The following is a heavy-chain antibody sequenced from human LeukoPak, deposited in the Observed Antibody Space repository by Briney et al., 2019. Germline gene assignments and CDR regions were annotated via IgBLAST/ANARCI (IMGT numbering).Heavy chain of an antibody. J-gene: IGHJ4*02. CDR3: ARDSEVRRNLWHY. Sequence: GSSVKVSCKASGGTFSSYAISWVRQAPGQGLEWMGRIIPVLDMANYAQKFQGRVTITADESTSTVYMEVSSLRSEDTAVYFCARDSEVRRNLWHYWGQGTLVTVSS. CDR2: IIPVLDMA. V-gene: IGHV1-69*04. CDR1: GGTFSSYA. D-gene: IGHD3-10*01.